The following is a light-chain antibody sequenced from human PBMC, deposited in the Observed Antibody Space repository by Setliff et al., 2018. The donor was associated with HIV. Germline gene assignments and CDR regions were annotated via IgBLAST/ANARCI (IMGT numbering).Light chain of an antibody. CDR3: SSYTTSDTLV. Sequence: QSALTQPASVSGSPGQSITISCTGTSSDVGGYTYVSWYQQHPGKAPKLMIYDVSNRPSGVSDRFSGSTSGNTASLTISGLQAEDEADYYCSSYTTSDTLVFGTGTKVTVL. CDR2: DVS. CDR1: SSDVGGYTY. V-gene: IGLV2-14*03. J-gene: IGLJ1*01.